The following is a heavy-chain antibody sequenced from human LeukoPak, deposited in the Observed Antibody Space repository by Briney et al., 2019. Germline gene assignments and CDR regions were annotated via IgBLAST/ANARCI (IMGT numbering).Heavy chain of an antibody. CDR1: GFTFASSA. Sequence: GTSVKVSCKASGFTFASSAVQWVRQARGQRLEWIGWIVVGSGNTNYAQKFQERVTITRDMSTSTAYMGLSSLRSEDTAVYYCAAVESIPPFSDEMGAFDIWGQGTMVTVSS. CDR2: IVVGSGNT. CDR3: AAVESIPPFSDEMGAFDI. V-gene: IGHV1-58*01. D-gene: IGHD2-21*01. J-gene: IGHJ3*02.